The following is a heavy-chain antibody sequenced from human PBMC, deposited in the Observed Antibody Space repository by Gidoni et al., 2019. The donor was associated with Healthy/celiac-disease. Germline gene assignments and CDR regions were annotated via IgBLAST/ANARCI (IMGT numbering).Heavy chain of an antibody. CDR3: ATQRAYSSSVKYYFDY. CDR1: GGTFSSYT. CDR2: IIPILGIA. D-gene: IGHD6-6*01. Sequence: QVQLVQSGAEVKKPGSSVKVSCKASGGTFSSYTISWVRQAPGQGLEWMGRIIPILGIANYAQKFQGRVTITADKSTSTAYMELSSLRSEDTAVYYCATQRAYSSSVKYYFDYWGQGTLVTVSS. V-gene: IGHV1-69*02. J-gene: IGHJ4*02.